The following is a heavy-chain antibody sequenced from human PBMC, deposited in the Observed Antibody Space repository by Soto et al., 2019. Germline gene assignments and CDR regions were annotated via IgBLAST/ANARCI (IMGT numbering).Heavy chain of an antibody. CDR2: IYHSGST. CDR3: ARVRVVVGATIDS. D-gene: IGHD2-15*01. Sequence: PSETLSLTCAVSGGSISSSNWWSWVRQPPGKGLEWIGEIYHSGSTNYNPSLKSRVTISVDKSKNQFSLKLSSVTAADTAVYYCARVRVVVGATIDSWGQGTLVTVSS. CDR1: GGSISSSNW. J-gene: IGHJ4*02. V-gene: IGHV4-4*02.